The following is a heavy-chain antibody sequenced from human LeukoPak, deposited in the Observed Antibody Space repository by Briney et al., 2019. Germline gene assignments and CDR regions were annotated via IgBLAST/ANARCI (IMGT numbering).Heavy chain of an antibody. D-gene: IGHD3-10*01. CDR3: AKDRDLGV. CDR2: IFGSGVGS. CDR1: GFTFSSSS. J-gene: IGHJ4*02. Sequence: GGTLRLSCATSGFTFSSSSMNWIRQAPGKGLEWVSGIFGSGVGSYYADSVKGRFAISRDNSRNMLYLQMNSLRAEDTAVYYCAKDRDLGVWGQGTPVIVSS. V-gene: IGHV3-23*01.